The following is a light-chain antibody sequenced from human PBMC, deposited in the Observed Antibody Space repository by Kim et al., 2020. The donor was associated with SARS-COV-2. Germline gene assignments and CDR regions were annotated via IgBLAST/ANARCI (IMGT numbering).Light chain of an antibody. J-gene: IGKJ4*01. CDR1: QSVLYSSNNKNY. V-gene: IGKV4-1*01. CDR3: QQYYSTPLT. CDR2: WAS. Sequence: ATINCKSSQSVLYSSNNKNYLAWYQQKPGQPPKLLIYWASTRESGVPDRFSGSGSGTDFTLTISSLQTEDVAVYYCQQYYSTPLTFGGGTKVDIK.